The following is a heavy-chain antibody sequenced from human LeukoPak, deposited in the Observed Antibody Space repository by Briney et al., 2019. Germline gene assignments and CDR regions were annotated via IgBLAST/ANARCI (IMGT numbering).Heavy chain of an antibody. J-gene: IGHJ2*01. CDR2: IKPDGSEM. D-gene: IGHD5-24*01. V-gene: IGHV3-7*01. Sequence: GGSLRLSCAASGFTFSSYAMSWVRQAPGKGLEWVANIKPDGSEMYYVGSVKGRFTISRDNAKNSLFLQMDTLKAEDTALYFCTRVRRDGYSYEDWYFDLWGRGTLVTVSS. CDR1: GFTFSSYA. CDR3: TRVRRDGYSYEDWYFDL.